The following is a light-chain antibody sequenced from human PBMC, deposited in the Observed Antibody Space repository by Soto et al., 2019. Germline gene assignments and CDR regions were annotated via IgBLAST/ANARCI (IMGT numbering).Light chain of an antibody. CDR1: QSITSE. V-gene: IGKV3-15*01. CDR2: GAT. CDR3: QQGHNWPLT. Sequence: EIVMTQSPATLSVSPGERATLSCRASQSITSELAWYQQKPGQPPRLLVYGATTRATDVPARFTGTESGSEFTLTISGLQSEDFAVYYCQQGHNWPLTFGQGTRLEI. J-gene: IGKJ2*01.